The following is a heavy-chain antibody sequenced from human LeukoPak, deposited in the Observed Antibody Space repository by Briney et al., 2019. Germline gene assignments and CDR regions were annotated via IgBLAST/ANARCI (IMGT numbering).Heavy chain of an antibody. D-gene: IGHD3-3*01. CDR3: AREGGFYRPLDY. CDR1: GGSISSYY. Sequence: PSETLSLTCTVSGGSISSYYWSWIRQPPGKGLEWIGYIYYTGSTNYNPSLKSRVTISVDTSKNKFSLKLSSVTAADTAVYYCAREGGFYRPLDYSGQGTLVTVSS. J-gene: IGHJ4*02. CDR2: IYYTGST. V-gene: IGHV4-59*01.